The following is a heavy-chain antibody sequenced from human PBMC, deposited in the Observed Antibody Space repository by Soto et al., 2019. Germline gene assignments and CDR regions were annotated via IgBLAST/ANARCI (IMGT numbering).Heavy chain of an antibody. Sequence: GGSLRLSCAASGFTFSRYAMHWVRQAPGEGLEWVAVISRDGSSKYYGDSVKGRFTVSRDNSNNTLYLSMTSLRPDDTAVFYCARSRNGAVPDSINFWGQGTLVTVYS. D-gene: IGHD2-8*01. V-gene: IGHV3-30-3*01. CDR2: ISRDGSSK. J-gene: IGHJ4*02. CDR1: GFTFSRYA. CDR3: ARSRNGAVPDSINF.